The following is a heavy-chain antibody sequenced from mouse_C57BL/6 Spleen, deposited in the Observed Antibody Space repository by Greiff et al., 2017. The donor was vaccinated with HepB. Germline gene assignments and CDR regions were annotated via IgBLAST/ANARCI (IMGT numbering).Heavy chain of an antibody. Sequence: QVQLQQPGAELVKPGASVKLSCKASGYTFTSYWMHWVKQRPGQGLEWIGMIHPNSGSTNYNEKFKSKATLTVDKSSSTAYMQLSSLTSEDSAVYCCARDGSSYPADFGVWGTGTTVTVSS. J-gene: IGHJ1*03. V-gene: IGHV1-64*01. CDR2: IHPNSGST. CDR1: GYTFTSYW. CDR3: ARDGSSYPADFGV. D-gene: IGHD1-1*01.